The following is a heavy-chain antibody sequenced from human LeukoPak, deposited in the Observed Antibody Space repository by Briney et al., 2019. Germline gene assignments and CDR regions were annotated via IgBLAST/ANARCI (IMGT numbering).Heavy chain of an antibody. CDR3: ARGILWFGELYPFFDY. J-gene: IGHJ4*02. CDR2: IYHSGST. CDR1: GGPISSGGYS. Sequence: SETLSLTCAVSGGPISSGGYSWSWIRQPPGKGLEWIGYIYHSGSTYYNPSLKSRVTISVDRSKNQFSLKLSSVTAADTAVYYCARGILWFGELYPFFDYWGQGTLVTVSS. D-gene: IGHD3-10*01. V-gene: IGHV4-30-2*01.